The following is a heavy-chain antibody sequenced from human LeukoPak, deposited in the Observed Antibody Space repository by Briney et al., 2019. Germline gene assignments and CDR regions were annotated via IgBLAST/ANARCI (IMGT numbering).Heavy chain of an antibody. J-gene: IGHJ6*04. D-gene: IGHD6-13*01. V-gene: IGHV3-21*01. CDR2: FSSSSSYI. CDR3: ARDSSSWYNYGMDV. Sequence: PGGSLRLSCAASGFTFSSYSMNWVRQAPGKGLEWVSSFSSSSSYIYYADSVKGRFTISRDNAKNSLYLQMNSLRAEDTAVYYCARDSSSWYNYGMDVWGKGTTVTVSS. CDR1: GFTFSSYS.